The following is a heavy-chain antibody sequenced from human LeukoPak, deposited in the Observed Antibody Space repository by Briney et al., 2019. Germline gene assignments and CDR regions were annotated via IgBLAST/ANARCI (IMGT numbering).Heavy chain of an antibody. CDR2: ISSSSHTI. CDR1: GFTFSSYS. D-gene: IGHD3-22*01. J-gene: IGHJ4*02. CDR3: ASTMT. V-gene: IGHV3-48*02. Sequence: PGGSLRLSCAASGFTFSSYSMNWVRQAPGKGLEWVSYISSSSHTIYYADSVKGRFTVSRDNAKNSLYLQTNSLRDEDTAVYYCASTMTWGQGTLVTVSS.